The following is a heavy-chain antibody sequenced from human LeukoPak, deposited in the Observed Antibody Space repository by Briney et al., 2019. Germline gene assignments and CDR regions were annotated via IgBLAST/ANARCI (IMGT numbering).Heavy chain of an antibody. CDR1: GGSISSSSYY. CDR3: ASRVDTAMTD. V-gene: IGHV4-39*01. D-gene: IGHD5-18*01. CDR2: IYYSGST. J-gene: IGHJ4*02. Sequence: SETLSLTCTVSGGSISSSSYYWGWIRQPPGKGLEWIGSIYYSGSTCYNPSLKSRVTISVDTSKNQFSLKLSSVTAADTAVYYCASRVDTAMTDWGQGTLVTVSS.